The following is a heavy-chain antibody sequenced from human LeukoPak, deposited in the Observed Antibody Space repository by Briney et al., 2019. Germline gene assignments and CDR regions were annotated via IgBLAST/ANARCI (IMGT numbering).Heavy chain of an antibody. CDR3: AREAREVVPAALDYYYYMDV. CDR1: GFTFVNAW. J-gene: IGHJ6*03. CDR2: IKSKTDGGTT. V-gene: IGHV3-15*01. Sequence: GGSLRLSCAASGFTFVNAWMSWVRQAPGKGLEWVGRIKSKTDGGTTDFAAPVKGRFTISRDNSKNTLYLQMNSLRAEDTAVYYCAREAREVVPAALDYYYYMDVWGKGTTVTVSS. D-gene: IGHD2-2*01.